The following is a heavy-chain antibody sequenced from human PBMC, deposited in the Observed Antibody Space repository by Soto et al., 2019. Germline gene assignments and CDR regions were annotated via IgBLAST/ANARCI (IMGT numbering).Heavy chain of an antibody. CDR1: GGSFSGYY. Sequence: WETLSLTCAVYGGSFSGYYWTWISQSPEKGLEWIGEVNHSGTTYYNPSLKTRVTISVHTPKNQFSLKMSSVTAADTAVYYCARGIGYCSSINCYSSRRLRFDSWGQGTLVTVSS. CDR3: ARGIGYCSSINCYSSRRLRFDS. CDR2: VNHSGTT. V-gene: IGHV4-34*01. D-gene: IGHD2-2*01. J-gene: IGHJ4*02.